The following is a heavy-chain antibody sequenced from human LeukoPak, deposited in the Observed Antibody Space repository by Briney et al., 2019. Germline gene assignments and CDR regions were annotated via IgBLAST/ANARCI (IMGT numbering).Heavy chain of an antibody. Sequence: SQTLSLTCAISGDSVSSNSAAWNWIRQSPSRGLEWLGRTYYRSKWYNDYAVSVKSRITINPDTSKNQFSLQLNSVTPEDTAVYYRARGYGSGILYYYGMDVWGQGTTVTVSS. V-gene: IGHV6-1*01. CDR3: ARGYGSGILYYYGMDV. D-gene: IGHD3-10*01. CDR2: TYYRSKWYN. J-gene: IGHJ6*02. CDR1: GDSVSSNSAA.